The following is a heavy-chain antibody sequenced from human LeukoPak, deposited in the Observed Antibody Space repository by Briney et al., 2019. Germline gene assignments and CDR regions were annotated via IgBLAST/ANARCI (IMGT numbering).Heavy chain of an antibody. D-gene: IGHD7-27*01. Sequence: SGPTLVNPTQTLMLTCTFSGFSLTTSGVAVGWIRQPPGKALEWLAVIYWDDDKRYGPSLKSRLTVSKDTSKNQVVLTMTSLDPEDTATYYCAHTTWGWSFDIWGQGTVVTVSS. V-gene: IGHV2-5*05. CDR1: GFSLTTSGVA. CDR3: AHTTWGWSFDI. CDR2: IYWDDDK. J-gene: IGHJ3*02.